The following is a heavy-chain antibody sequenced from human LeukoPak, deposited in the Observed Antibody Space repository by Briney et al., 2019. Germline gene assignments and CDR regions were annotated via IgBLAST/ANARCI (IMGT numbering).Heavy chain of an antibody. Sequence: GGSLRLSCAASGFTFSSYWMSWVRQAPGKGLEWVANIKQDGSEKYYLDSVKGRFTISRDNAKNSLYLQMNSLRAEDTAVYYCARGRGYCSSTSCPPLWYFDYWGQGTLVTVSS. CDR3: ARGRGYCSSTSCPPLWYFDY. D-gene: IGHD2-2*01. CDR1: GFTFSSYW. CDR2: IKQDGSEK. J-gene: IGHJ4*02. V-gene: IGHV3-7*03.